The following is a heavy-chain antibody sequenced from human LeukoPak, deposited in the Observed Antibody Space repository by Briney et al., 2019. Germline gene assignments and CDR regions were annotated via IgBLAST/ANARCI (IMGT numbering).Heavy chain of an antibody. V-gene: IGHV4-59*01. D-gene: IGHD4-23*01. CDR1: GGSIGSYY. CDR3: ARETKLAGFGGGLGFNY. J-gene: IGHJ4*02. Sequence: PSETLSLTCSVSGGSIGSYYWSWIRQPPGKGLEWIGHIYDTAYTDFNPSVKGRVTISVDTSKNQFSLKLYYVTAADTAIYYCARETKLAGFGGGLGFNYWGQGTLVTVSS. CDR2: IYDTAYT.